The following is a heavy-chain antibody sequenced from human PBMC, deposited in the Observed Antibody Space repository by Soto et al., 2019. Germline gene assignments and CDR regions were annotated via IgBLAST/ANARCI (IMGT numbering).Heavy chain of an antibody. V-gene: IGHV3-23*01. CDR2: ISGSGAST. CDR3: AKGLDYFDDTRYSYFAF. D-gene: IGHD3-22*01. J-gene: IGHJ4*02. Sequence: PGGSLRLSCAASGFAFRSYAXGXIRQAPGKGLEWVSGISGSGASTHYVDSVKGRFTISRDNSKNTPNLQMNSLRAEDTAVYYCAKGLDYFDDTRYSYFAFWGQGTLVTVSS. CDR1: GFAFRSYA.